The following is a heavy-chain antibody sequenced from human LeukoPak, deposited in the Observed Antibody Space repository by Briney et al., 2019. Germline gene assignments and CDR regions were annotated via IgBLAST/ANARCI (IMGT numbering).Heavy chain of an antibody. CDR2: IYYSGST. CDR3: ARDPTAAAGTSGAFDI. J-gene: IGHJ3*02. CDR1: GGSISSGVYY. D-gene: IGHD6-13*01. V-gene: IGHV4-31*03. Sequence: SQTLSLTCTVSGGSISSGVYYWSWIRQHPGKGLEWIGYIYYSGSTYYNPPLKSRVTISVDTSKNQFSLKLSSVTAADTAVYYCARDPTAAAGTSGAFDIWGQGTMVTVSS.